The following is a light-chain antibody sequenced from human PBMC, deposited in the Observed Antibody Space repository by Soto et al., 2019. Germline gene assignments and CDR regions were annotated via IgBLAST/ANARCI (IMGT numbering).Light chain of an antibody. V-gene: IGKV1-39*01. J-gene: IGKJ3*01. Sequence: DIQMIQSPSSLSASVGDRVTISCRASQSISNHLNWYQHKPGKAPKVLIYAASSLQGGVPSRFSGSGSGTDFTLTINSLQPEDFATYYCQQSYSTPFTFGPGTKVDIK. CDR2: AAS. CDR3: QQSYSTPFT. CDR1: QSISNH.